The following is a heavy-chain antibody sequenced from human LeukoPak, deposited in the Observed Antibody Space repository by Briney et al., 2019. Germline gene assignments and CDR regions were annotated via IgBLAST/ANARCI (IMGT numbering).Heavy chain of an antibody. Sequence: SVKVSCMASGGTFSSYVSSWLRQAPGQAREWMGGIIPIFGTANYAQKFQGRVTITTDESTRTVYMELSSLRSEDTAVNSCATKKPQYSSSSDFVSWRQPALVTVSS. CDR2: IIPIFGTA. CDR3: ATKKPQYSSSSDFVS. V-gene: IGHV1-69*05. D-gene: IGHD6-6*01. J-gene: IGHJ4*02. CDR1: GGTFSSYV.